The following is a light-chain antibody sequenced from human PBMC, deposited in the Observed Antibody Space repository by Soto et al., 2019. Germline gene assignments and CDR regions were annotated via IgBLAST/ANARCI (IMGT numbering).Light chain of an antibody. J-gene: IGLJ1*01. V-gene: IGLV2-23*01. Sequence: QSVLTQPASVSGSPGQSITISCTGTSSDVGSYNLVSSYQQHPGKAPKLMIYEGSKRPSGVSNRFSGSKSGNTASLTISGFQAEDEADYYCCSYAGSSPGVFGTGTKVTVL. CDR1: SSDVGSYNL. CDR2: EGS. CDR3: CSYAGSSPGV.